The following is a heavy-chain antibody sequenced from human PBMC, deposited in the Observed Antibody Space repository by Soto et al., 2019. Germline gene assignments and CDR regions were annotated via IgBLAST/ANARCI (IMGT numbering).Heavy chain of an antibody. CDR1: GFTFSSYW. CDR2: INPDGSAK. J-gene: IGHJ1*01. CDR3: AAPPTGNVYFNP. V-gene: IGHV3-7*01. Sequence: EVQLVESGGGLVQPGGSLRLSCAASGFTFSSYWMTWLRQAPGKGLEWVANINPDGSAKYYVDSVKGRFTISRDNAKNSLYLQMNSLRVEDTAVSYCAAPPTGNVYFNPWGQGALVTVSS. D-gene: IGHD2-8*02.